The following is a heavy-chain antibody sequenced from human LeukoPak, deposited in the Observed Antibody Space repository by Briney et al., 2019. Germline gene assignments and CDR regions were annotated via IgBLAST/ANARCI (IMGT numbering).Heavy chain of an antibody. D-gene: IGHD3-22*01. J-gene: IGHJ4*02. CDR2: IYSSERT. V-gene: IGHV3-53*01. CDR1: GFTVRRNY. CDR3: AREAYYHDTTGRFDL. Sequence: GGSLRLSCAASGFTVRRNYMSWVRQAPGKGLEWVSVIYSSERTYYAESVQGRFTVFRDDSENAIYLQIDSLRAEDTAVYYCAREAYYHDTTGRFDLWGQGTLVTVSS.